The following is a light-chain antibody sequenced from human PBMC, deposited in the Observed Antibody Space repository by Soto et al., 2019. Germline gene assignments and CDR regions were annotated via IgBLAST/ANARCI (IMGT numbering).Light chain of an antibody. V-gene: IGKV4-1*01. CDR3: QQCYTTPYT. J-gene: IGKJ2*01. Sequence: DIVMTQSPDSLAVSLGERATINCKSSQSVLYSSNNKNYLAWYQQKPGQPPKLLIYWASTRESGVPDRFSGSGSGTDFTLTISSLQAEDVAVDYCQQCYTTPYTFGQGTKLEIK. CDR1: QSVLYSSNNKNY. CDR2: WAS.